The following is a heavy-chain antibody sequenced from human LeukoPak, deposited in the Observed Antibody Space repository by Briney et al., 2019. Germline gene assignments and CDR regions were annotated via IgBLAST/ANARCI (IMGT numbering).Heavy chain of an antibody. V-gene: IGHV3-15*01. D-gene: IGHD3-22*01. CDR1: GFTFSKVW. CDR3: TTDLSELDDSGYYAKYFHH. J-gene: IGHJ1*01. CDR2: IKSKTDGGTI. Sequence: GGSLRLSCAASGFTFSKVWMSWVRQAPGKGLEWVGRIKSKTDGGTIDYAAHVKGRFTISRDDSKDTLFLQMNSLKTEDTAVYYCTTDLSELDDSGYYAKYFHHWGQGTLVSVSS.